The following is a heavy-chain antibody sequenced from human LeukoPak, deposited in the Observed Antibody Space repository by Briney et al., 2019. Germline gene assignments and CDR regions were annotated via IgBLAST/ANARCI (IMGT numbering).Heavy chain of an antibody. V-gene: IGHV4-38-2*02. J-gene: IGHJ5*02. CDR3: VRLFGSDGKNCFDA. CDR1: GDSIRDSGWS. Sequence: SETLSLTCTVSGDSIRDSGWSWGWIRQPPGKGLEWIGSIYRSGGTNYNPSLRSRVTISVDTSKNQLSLNLSSVTAADTAVYYCVRLFGSDGKNCFDAWGQGTLVTVSS. CDR2: IYRSGGT. D-gene: IGHD3-16*01.